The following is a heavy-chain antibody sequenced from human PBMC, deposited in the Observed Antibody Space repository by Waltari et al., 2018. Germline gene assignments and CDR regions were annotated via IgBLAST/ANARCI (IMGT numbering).Heavy chain of an antibody. Sequence: EVQLVESGGGLVQPGGSLRLSCAASGFTYSMSWMHGVRQAPGKGRVWVSRSNSEGSSTSYADSVKGRFTISKDNAKNTVYLQMNSLRAEDTAIYYCARGARRTTVTTGWWYFDLWGRGTLVTVSS. J-gene: IGHJ2*01. CDR2: SNSEGSST. CDR3: ARGARRTTVTTGWWYFDL. D-gene: IGHD4-17*01. V-gene: IGHV3-74*01. CDR1: GFTYSMSW.